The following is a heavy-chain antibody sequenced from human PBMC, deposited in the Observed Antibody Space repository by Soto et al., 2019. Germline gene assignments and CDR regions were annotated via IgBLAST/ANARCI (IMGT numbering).Heavy chain of an antibody. V-gene: IGHV1-69*08. Sequence: QVQLVQSGAEVKKPGSSVKVSCKASGGAFTNDIITWVRQAPGQGLEWVGRIIPLLDITNYAQKCQGRVTITADKSTSTAFMELNSLISEDTAVYYCARDSPIGSAFSGYDAIDYWGQGTLVTVSS. CDR2: IIPLLDIT. J-gene: IGHJ4*02. CDR1: GGAFTNDI. CDR3: ARDSPIGSAFSGYDAIDY. D-gene: IGHD5-12*01.